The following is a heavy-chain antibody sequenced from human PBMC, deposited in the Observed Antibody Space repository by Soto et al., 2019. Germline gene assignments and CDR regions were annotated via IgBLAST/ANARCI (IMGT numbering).Heavy chain of an antibody. Sequence: SETLSLTCAVYGVSFSGYYWSWIRQPPGKGLEWSGESNHSGSTNYNPALKSRVTISVDTSKNQFSLKLSSVTAADTAVYYCARGVGSGSYYNRAVRIYYYGMDVWGQGTTVTVSS. CDR1: GVSFSGYY. D-gene: IGHD3-10*01. V-gene: IGHV4-34*01. CDR3: ARGVGSGSYYNRAVRIYYYGMDV. J-gene: IGHJ6*02. CDR2: SNHSGST.